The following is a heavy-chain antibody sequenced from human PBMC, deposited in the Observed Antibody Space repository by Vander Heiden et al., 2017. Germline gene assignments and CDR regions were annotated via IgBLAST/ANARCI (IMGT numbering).Heavy chain of an antibody. Sequence: EVQLVETGGGLPQPGGSLGLSCAASGFSVSSNYMSWVRQAPGKGLEWVSVIFSGGDTNYADSVKGRFTISRDNSKNTLYLQMNSLRAEDTAIYYCARFITGAIDFWGQGTLVTVSS. CDR1: GFSVSSNY. CDR3: ARFITGAIDF. D-gene: IGHD1-20*01. V-gene: IGHV3-53*02. J-gene: IGHJ4*02. CDR2: IFSGGDT.